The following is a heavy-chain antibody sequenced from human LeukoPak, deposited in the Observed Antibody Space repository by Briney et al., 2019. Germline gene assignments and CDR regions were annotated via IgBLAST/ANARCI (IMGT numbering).Heavy chain of an antibody. D-gene: IGHD4-17*01. CDR2: ISGSGSNT. CDR1: GFTFRSYA. Sequence: GGSLRLSCAASGFTFRSYAMNWVRRAPGKGLEWVSGISGSGSNTYYADSVKGRFTISRDNSKNTLYLQVNSLRAENTAVYYCAKRTGSRYGDLDYWGQGTPVTVSS. J-gene: IGHJ4*02. CDR3: AKRTGSRYGDLDY. V-gene: IGHV3-23*01.